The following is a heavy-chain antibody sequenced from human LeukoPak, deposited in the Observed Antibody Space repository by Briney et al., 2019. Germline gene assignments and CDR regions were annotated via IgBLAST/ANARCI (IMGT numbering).Heavy chain of an antibody. CDR2: MNPNSGNT. CDR1: GYTFTSYD. Sequence: ASVKVSCKASGYTFTSYDINWVRQATGQGLEWMGWMNPNSGNTGYAQKFQGRVAMTRNTSISTAYMELSSLRAEDTAVYYCAREMVRGVIDYWGQGTLVTVSS. V-gene: IGHV1-8*01. J-gene: IGHJ4*02. CDR3: AREMVRGVIDY. D-gene: IGHD3-10*01.